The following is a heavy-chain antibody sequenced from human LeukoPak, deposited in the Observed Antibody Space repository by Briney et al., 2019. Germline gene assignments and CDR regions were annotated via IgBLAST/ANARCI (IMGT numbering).Heavy chain of an antibody. Sequence: GGSLRLSCAASGFTFSSYSMNWVRQAPGKGLEWVANIKQDGSEKYYVDSVKGRFTISRDNAKNSLYLQMNSLRADDTAVYYCARRSGSYDYWGQGTLVIVSS. J-gene: IGHJ4*02. V-gene: IGHV3-7*01. D-gene: IGHD1-26*01. CDR1: GFTFSSYS. CDR2: IKQDGSEK. CDR3: ARRSGSYDY.